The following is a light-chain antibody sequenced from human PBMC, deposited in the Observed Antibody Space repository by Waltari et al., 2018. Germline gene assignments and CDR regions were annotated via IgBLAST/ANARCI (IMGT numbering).Light chain of an antibody. CDR2: EVS. CDR1: SSAVGSYKY. J-gene: IGLJ1*01. CDR3: SSYADNYFYV. Sequence: QSALTQPASVSGSPGQSITISCTGTSSAVGSYKYVSWYQQHPGKTPKLMIYEVSNRPSGVSNRFSGSKSGNTASLTISGLQAEDEADYYCSSYADNYFYVFGTGTKVTVL. V-gene: IGLV2-14*01.